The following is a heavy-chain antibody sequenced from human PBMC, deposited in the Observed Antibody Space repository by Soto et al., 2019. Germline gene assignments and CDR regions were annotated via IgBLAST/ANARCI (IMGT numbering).Heavy chain of an antibody. CDR3: ARVGGIGTGWFDP. CDR1: GFTFSSYE. D-gene: IGHD2-8*02. J-gene: IGHJ5*02. V-gene: IGHV3-48*03. CDR2: ISSSGSTI. Sequence: PGGSLRLSCAASGFTFSSYEMNWVRQAPGKGLEWVSYISSSGSTIYYADPVKGRFTISRDNAKNSLYLQMNSLRAEDTAVYYCARVGGIGTGWFDPWGQGTLVTVSS.